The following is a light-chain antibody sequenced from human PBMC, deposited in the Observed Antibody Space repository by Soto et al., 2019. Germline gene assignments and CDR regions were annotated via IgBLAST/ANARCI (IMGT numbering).Light chain of an antibody. CDR2: HAS. Sequence: DIQMTQSPSTLSASVGDRVTIICRASQSISSWLAWYQQKPGTAPKVLIYHASNWQSGVPSRFSGSGSGTEFTLTISSLQPDDFATYYCQQYNSYSFGQGTKV. V-gene: IGKV1-5*02. CDR1: QSISSW. CDR3: QQYNSYS. J-gene: IGKJ1*01.